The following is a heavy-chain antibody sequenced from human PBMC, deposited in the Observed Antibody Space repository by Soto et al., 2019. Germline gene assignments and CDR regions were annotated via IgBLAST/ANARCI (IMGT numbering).Heavy chain of an antibody. CDR2: IWYDGSNK. CDR1: GFTFSSYG. Sequence: QVQLVESGGGVVQPGRSLRLSCAASGFTFSSYGMHWVRQAPGKGLEWVAVIWYDGSNKYYADSVKGRFTISRDNSKNTLYLQMNSLRAEDTAVYYCARENPDYSNYVFQWYYYMDVWGKGTTVTVSS. J-gene: IGHJ6*03. CDR3: ARENPDYSNYVFQWYYYMDV. D-gene: IGHD4-4*01. V-gene: IGHV3-33*01.